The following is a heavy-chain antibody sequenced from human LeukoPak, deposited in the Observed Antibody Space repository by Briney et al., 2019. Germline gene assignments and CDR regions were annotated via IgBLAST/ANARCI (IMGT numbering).Heavy chain of an antibody. CDR2: IHPPAPAT. J-gene: IGHJ4*02. D-gene: IGHD6-19*01. Sequence: GGALKISCNGSGYNFASYWIAWVRQMPGEGVGWLGIIHPPAPATRSSPSIKGQVTISADKSINTAYLQWSSLRASDTAMYYCARSSSGWSFDYWGQGTLVTVSS. CDR1: GYNFASYW. CDR3: ARSSSGWSFDY. V-gene: IGHV5-51*01.